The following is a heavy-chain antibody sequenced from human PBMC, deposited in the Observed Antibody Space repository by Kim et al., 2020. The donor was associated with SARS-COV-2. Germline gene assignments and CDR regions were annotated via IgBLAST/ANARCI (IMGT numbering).Heavy chain of an antibody. D-gene: IGHD2-21*01. CDR3: ARGRRDRVVVVIAIYYYYYMDV. Sequence: ASVKVSCKASGYTFTSYDINWVRQATGQGLEWMGWMNPNSGNTGYAQKFQGGVTMTRNTSISTAYMELSSLRSEDTAVYYCARGRRDRVVVVIAIYYYYYMDVWGKGTTVTVSS. J-gene: IGHJ6*03. CDR2: MNPNSGNT. CDR1: GYTFTSYD. V-gene: IGHV1-8*01.